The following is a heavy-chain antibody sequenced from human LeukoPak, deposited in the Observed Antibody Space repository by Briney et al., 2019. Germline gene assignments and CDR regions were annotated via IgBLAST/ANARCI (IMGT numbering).Heavy chain of an antibody. D-gene: IGHD2-2*02. V-gene: IGHV4-59*01. Sequence: SETLSLTCTVSGDSISSYYWSWLRQPPGQGLEWIGYIYYSGSTNYNASLKSRVIISVDTSKNQFSLKLSSVTAADTAVYYCARIPRGGNYYYMDVWGKGTTVTVSS. CDR1: GDSISSYY. CDR3: ARIPRGGNYYYMDV. J-gene: IGHJ6*03. CDR2: IYYSGST.